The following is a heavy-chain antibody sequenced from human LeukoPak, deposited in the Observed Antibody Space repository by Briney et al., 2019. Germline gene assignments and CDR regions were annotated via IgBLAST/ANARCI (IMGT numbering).Heavy chain of an antibody. CDR3: AKAPYYYDSSGYGGAFDI. J-gene: IGHJ3*02. CDR2: ISWNSGSI. V-gene: IGHV3-9*01. D-gene: IGHD3-22*01. Sequence: GGSLRLSCAASGFTFDDYAMHWVRHAPGKGLEWVSGISWNSGSIGYADSVKGRFTISRDNAKNSLYLQMNSLRAEDTALYYCAKAPYYYDSSGYGGAFDIWGQGTMVTVS. CDR1: GFTFDDYA.